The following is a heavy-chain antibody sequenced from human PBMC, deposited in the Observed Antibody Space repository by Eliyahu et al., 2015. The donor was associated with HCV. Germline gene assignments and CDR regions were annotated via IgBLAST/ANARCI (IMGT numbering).Heavy chain of an antibody. D-gene: IGHD6-6*01. CDR2: ISWNSASI. CDR3: ARDYGSSSLYYYGMDV. J-gene: IGHJ6*02. CDR1: GXXFDDHA. V-gene: IGHV3-9*01. Sequence: EVQLVESGGDLVQPGRSRRLSCAASGXXFDDHAMHWVRQAPGKGLGWVSGISWNSASIGYADSVKGRFTISRDNAKNSLYLQIHSLRAEDTALYYCARDYGSSSLYYYGMDVWGQGTTVIVSS.